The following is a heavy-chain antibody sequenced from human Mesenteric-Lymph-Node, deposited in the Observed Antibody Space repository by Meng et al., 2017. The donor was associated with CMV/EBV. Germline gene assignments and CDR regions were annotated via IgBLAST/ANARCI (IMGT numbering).Heavy chain of an antibody. CDR1: GGSFSGYY. J-gene: IGHJ4*02. D-gene: IGHD5-24*01. V-gene: IGHV4-34*01. CDR3: AREGRWLQSRGFDY. Sequence: SETLSLTCAVYGGSFSGYYWSWIRQPPGKGLEWIGEINHSGSTNYNPSLKSRVTISVDTSKNQFSLKLSSVTAADTAVYYCAREGRWLQSRGFDYWGQGTLVTVSS. CDR2: INHSGST.